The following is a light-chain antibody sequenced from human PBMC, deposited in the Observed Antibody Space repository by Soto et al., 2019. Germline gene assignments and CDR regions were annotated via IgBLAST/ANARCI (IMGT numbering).Light chain of an antibody. CDR3: QHYYGYSPT. V-gene: IGKV1-5*01. CDR2: DAS. J-gene: IGKJ4*01. Sequence: DIQMTQSPSTLSASVGDRVTITCRASQSISNWLAWYQQKPGKAPKFLIYDASSLESGVPSRFSGTGSGTEFTLTISSLQPDDSATYYCQHYYGYSPTFGGWTKVEIK. CDR1: QSISNW.